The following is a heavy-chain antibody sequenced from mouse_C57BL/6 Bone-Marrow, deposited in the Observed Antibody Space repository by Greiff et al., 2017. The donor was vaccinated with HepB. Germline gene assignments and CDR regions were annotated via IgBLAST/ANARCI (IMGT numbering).Heavy chain of an antibody. CDR1: GYTFTEYT. J-gene: IGHJ1*03. V-gene: IGHV1-62-2*01. Sequence: QVQLKESGAELVKPGASVKLSCKASGYTFTEYTIHWVKQRSGQGLEWIGWFYPGSGSIKYNEKFKDKATLTADKSSSTVYMELSRLTSEDSAVYFCASHEGGGYYPRWYFDVWGTGTTVTVSS. CDR2: FYPGSGSI. CDR3: ASHEGGGYYPRWYFDV. D-gene: IGHD2-3*01.